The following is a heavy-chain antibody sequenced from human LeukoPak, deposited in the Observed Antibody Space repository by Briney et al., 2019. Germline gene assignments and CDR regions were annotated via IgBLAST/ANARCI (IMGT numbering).Heavy chain of an antibody. CDR3: GASRQYVGAFDI. Sequence: GGSLRLSCAASGFTFRGHWMSWVRQPPGDGLEWVASIKQEGSEKYYVDSVRGRFTISRDDARESLYLQMSSLRADDTAIYYCGASRQYVGAFDIWGQGTLVTVSS. D-gene: IGHD3-16*01. V-gene: IGHV3-7*01. CDR1: GFTFRGHW. CDR2: IKQEGSEK. J-gene: IGHJ3*02.